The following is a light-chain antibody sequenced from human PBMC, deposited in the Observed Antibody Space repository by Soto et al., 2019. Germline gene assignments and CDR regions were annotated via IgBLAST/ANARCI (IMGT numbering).Light chain of an antibody. J-gene: IGKJ5*01. CDR3: QQCHATNLT. V-gene: IGKV1-39*01. CDR1: QAISNY. Sequence: DIQMTQSPSFLSASVGDRVTITCRASQAISNYLNWYQQRPGKAPNLLIFGAKTLQSGVQSTFSGRGYGTDFTLKITTMKTEDVGIYDCQQCHATNLTVGKGTRRAIK. CDR2: GAK.